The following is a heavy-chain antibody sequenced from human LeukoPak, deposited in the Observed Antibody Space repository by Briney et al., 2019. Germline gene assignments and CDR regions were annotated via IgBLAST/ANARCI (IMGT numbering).Heavy chain of an antibody. CDR3: SSRGYSVYEGGRYFDY. CDR2: IRSKAYGGTT. Sequence: GGSLRLSCTASEFTFGDYAMSWFRQAPGKGLEWVGFIRSKAYGGTTEYAASVKDRFTISRDDSKSIAYLQMNSLKTEDTAMYYCSSRGYSVYEGGRYFDYWGQGTLVTVSS. D-gene: IGHD5/OR15-5a*01. CDR1: EFTFGDYA. J-gene: IGHJ4*02. V-gene: IGHV3-49*03.